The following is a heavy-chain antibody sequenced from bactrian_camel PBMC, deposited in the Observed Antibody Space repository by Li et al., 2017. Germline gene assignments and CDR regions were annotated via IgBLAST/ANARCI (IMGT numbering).Heavy chain of an antibody. V-gene: IGHV3S53*01. CDR2: IESDGTT. D-gene: IGHD4*01. J-gene: IGHJ6*01. CDR1: RPQPQDTASLYTFDSA. Sequence: HVQLVESGGGSVQAGGSLRLSCEASRPQPQDTASLYTFDSACMGWFRQAPGRGREGVAAIESDGTTSLADSVKGRFTISQDKAKNILNLQMINLKPEDAGVYYCAADYFSYAPPCPSLAAMTGPTLTRLTGFGYWGQGTQVTVS. CDR3: AADYFSYAPPCPSLAAMTGPTLTRLTGFGY.